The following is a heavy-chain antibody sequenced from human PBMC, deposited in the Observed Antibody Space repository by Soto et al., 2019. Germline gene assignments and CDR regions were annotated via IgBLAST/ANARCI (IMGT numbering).Heavy chain of an antibody. CDR2: IIPIFGTA. CDR1: GGTFSSYA. CDR3: ARSIYYGSVSLNWFDP. Sequence: QVQLVQSGAEVKKPGSSVKVSCKASGGTFSSYAISWVRQAPGQGLEWMGGIIPIFGTANYAQKFQGRVTITADKSTSTAYMELSSLRSEDTAVDYCARSIYYGSVSLNWFDPWGQGTLVTVSS. V-gene: IGHV1-69*06. D-gene: IGHD3-10*01. J-gene: IGHJ5*02.